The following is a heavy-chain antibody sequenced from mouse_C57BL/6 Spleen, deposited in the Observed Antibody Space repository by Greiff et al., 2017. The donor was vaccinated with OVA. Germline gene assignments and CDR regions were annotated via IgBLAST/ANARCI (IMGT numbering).Heavy chain of an antibody. CDR1: GYTFTSYW. D-gene: IGHD2-3*01. CDR2: IHPNSGST. J-gene: IGHJ2*01. V-gene: IGHV1-64*01. CDR3: ARFDGCPTD. Sequence: VQLQQPGAELVKPGASVKLSCKASGYTFTSYWMHRVKQRPGQGLEWIGMIHPNSGSTNYNEKFKSKATLTVDKSTSTAYMQLSSLTSEDSAVYYSARFDGCPTDWGQGTTLTVSS.